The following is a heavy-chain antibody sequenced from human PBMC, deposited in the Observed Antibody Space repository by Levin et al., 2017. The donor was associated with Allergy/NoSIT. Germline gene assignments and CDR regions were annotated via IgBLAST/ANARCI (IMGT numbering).Heavy chain of an antibody. CDR1: GFTFSSYA. CDR2: ISGSGGST. Sequence: GGSLRLSCAASGFTFSSYAMSWVRQAPGKGLEWVSAISGSGGSTYYADSVKGRFTISRDNSKNTLYLQMNSLRAEDTAVYYCAKDRFALAGDYGDHRGYFDLWGRGTLVTVSS. J-gene: IGHJ2*01. V-gene: IGHV3-23*01. D-gene: IGHD4-17*01. CDR3: AKDRFALAGDYGDHRGYFDL.